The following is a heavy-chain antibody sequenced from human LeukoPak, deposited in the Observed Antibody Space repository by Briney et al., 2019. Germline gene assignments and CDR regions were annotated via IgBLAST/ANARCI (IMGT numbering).Heavy chain of an antibody. CDR3: ARGPPVAWRARYYFDY. D-gene: IGHD6-19*01. V-gene: IGHV4-39*07. Sequence: SETLSLTCTVSGGSISSGGYYWSWIRQHPGKGLEWIGEINHSGSTNYNPSLKSRVTISVDTSKNQFSLKLSSVTAADTAVYYCARGPPVAWRARYYFDYWGQGTLVTVSS. CDR2: INHSGST. CDR1: GGSISSGGYY. J-gene: IGHJ4*02.